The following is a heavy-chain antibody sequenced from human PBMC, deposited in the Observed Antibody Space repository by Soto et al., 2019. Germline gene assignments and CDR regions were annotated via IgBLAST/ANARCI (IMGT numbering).Heavy chain of an antibody. J-gene: IGHJ4*02. Sequence: SETLSLTCTVSGGSISSYYWSWIRQPPGKGLEWIGYIYYSGSTNYNPSLKSRVTISVDTSKNQFSLKLSSVTAADTAVYYCARASWVRGVIIGDYWGQGTLVTVSS. CDR3: ARASWVRGVIIGDY. CDR2: IYYSGST. D-gene: IGHD3-10*01. CDR1: GGSISSYY. V-gene: IGHV4-59*01.